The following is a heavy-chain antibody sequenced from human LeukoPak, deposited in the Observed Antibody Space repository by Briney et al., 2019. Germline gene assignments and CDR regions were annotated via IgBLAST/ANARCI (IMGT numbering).Heavy chain of an antibody. V-gene: IGHV4-34*01. CDR2: INHSGST. D-gene: IGHD6-19*01. J-gene: IGHJ6*03. CDR3: ARDRSIAVAGRGDYYYYYMDV. CDR1: GFTFSSYE. Sequence: LRLSCAASGFTFSSYEMNWVRQAPGKGLEWIGEINHSGSTNYNPSLKSRVTISVDTSKNQFSLKLSSVTAADTAVYYCARDRSIAVAGRGDYYYYYMDVWGKGTTVTISS.